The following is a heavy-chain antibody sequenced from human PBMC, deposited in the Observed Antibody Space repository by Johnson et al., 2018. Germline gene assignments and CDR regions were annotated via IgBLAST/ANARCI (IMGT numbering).Heavy chain of an antibody. V-gene: IGHV3-21*01. J-gene: IGHJ1*01. Sequence: SVGGLVKPGGSLRLTCAASGFIFGTYSMNWVRQAPGKGLEWVSSISTSSSYINYADSVKGRFTISRDNAKNSLYLQMNSLRAEDTAVYYCARDLTTVTTNSEYFQPWGQGTLVTVSS. D-gene: IGHD4-17*01. CDR3: ARDLTTVTTNSEYFQP. CDR1: GFIFGTYS. CDR2: ISTSSSYI.